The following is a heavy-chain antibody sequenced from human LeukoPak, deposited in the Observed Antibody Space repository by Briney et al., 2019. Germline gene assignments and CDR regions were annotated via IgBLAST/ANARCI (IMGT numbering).Heavy chain of an antibody. CDR1: GYKFSNYW. CDR2: IYPDDSDA. V-gene: IGHV5-51*01. D-gene: IGHD6-6*01. CDR3: ARGYSSSGWFDS. J-gene: IGHJ5*01. Sequence: GESLKISRQGSGYKFSNYWIAWVRQLPGRGLECMGIIYPDDSDARYSPSFQGQVTFSADKSISTAYLQWSSLKASDTAMYFCARGYSSSGWFDSWGQGTLVTVSS.